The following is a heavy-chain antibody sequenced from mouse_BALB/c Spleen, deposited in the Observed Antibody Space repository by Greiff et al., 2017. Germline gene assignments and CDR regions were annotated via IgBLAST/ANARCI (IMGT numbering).Heavy chain of an antibody. Sequence: EVKLQESGPGLVKPSQSLSLTCTVTGYSITSDYAWNWIRQFPGNKLEWMGYISYSGSTSYNPSLKSRISITRDTSKNQFFLQLNSVTTEDTATYYCATLYDGVFAYWGQGTLVTVSA. D-gene: IGHD2-3*01. CDR1: GYSITSDYA. CDR2: ISYSGST. J-gene: IGHJ3*01. CDR3: ATLYDGVFAY. V-gene: IGHV3-2*02.